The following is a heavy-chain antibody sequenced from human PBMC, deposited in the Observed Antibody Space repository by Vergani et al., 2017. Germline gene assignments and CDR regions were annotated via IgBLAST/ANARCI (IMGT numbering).Heavy chain of an antibody. CDR2: ISSNGGST. J-gene: IGHJ4*02. CDR3: VKDWGSGSPTYYFDY. D-gene: IGHD1-26*01. Sequence: EVQLVESGGGLVQPGGSLRLSCSASGFTFSSYAMHWVRPAPGKGLEYVSAISSNGGSTYYADSGKGRFTISRDNSKNTLYLQMSSLRAEDTALYYCVKDWGSGSPTYYFDYWGQGTLVTVSS. CDR1: GFTFSSYA. V-gene: IGHV3-64D*06.